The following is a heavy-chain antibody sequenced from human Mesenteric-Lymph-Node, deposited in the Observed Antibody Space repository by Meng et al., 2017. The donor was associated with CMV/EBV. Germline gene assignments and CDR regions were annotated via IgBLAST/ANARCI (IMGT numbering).Heavy chain of an antibody. Sequence: GESLKISCAASGFTFSSYWMSWVRQAPGKGLEWVANIKQDGSEKYYVDSVKGRFTISRDNSKNTVYLQMKSLRIEDTAVYFCAKDMKIYHLGSGTYLDFWGQGTLVTVSS. D-gene: IGHD3-10*01. V-gene: IGHV3-7*01. CDR3: AKDMKIYHLGSGTYLDF. J-gene: IGHJ4*02. CDR1: GFTFSSYW. CDR2: IKQDGSEK.